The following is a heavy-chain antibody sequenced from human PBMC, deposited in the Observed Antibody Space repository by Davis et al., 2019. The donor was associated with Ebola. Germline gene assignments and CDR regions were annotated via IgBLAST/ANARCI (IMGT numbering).Heavy chain of an antibody. CDR2: ISAYNGNT. V-gene: IGHV1-18*01. D-gene: IGHD3-16*02. CDR3: ARETAGDYVWGSYRHFDY. Sequence: ASVKVSCKASGYTFTSYGISWVRQAPGQGLEWMGWISAYNGNTNYAQKLQGRVTMTTDTSTSTAYMELRSLRSDDTAVYYCARETAGDYVWGSYRHFDYWGQGTLVTVSS. CDR1: GYTFTSYG. J-gene: IGHJ4*02.